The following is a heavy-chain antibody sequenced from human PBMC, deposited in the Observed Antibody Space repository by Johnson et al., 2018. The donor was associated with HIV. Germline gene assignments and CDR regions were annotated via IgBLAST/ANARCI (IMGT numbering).Heavy chain of an antibody. CDR3: ARERRSTNTWYVRDAFDI. Sequence: VQLVESGGGGVQPGRSLRLSCVVSGLTFSTYAMHWVRQGPGKGLEWVSGFTWDGDRTAYADSVKGRVTISRDNAKKSLYVQMNSLRAEDTALYYCARERRSTNTWYVRDAFDIWGQGTMVTVSS. J-gene: IGHJ3*02. CDR1: GLTFSTYA. CDR2: FTWDGDRT. D-gene: IGHD2-2*01. V-gene: IGHV3-20*04.